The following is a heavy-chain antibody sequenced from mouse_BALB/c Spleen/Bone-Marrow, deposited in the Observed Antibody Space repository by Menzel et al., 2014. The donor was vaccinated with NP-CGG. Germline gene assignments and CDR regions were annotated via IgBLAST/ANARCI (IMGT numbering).Heavy chain of an antibody. CDR3: ATGTRDY. Sequence: EVMLVESGGGLVQPGGSRKLSCAASGFTFSSFGMRWVRQAPEKGLEWVAYISSGSSTIYYADTVKGRFTISRDNPKNTLFLQMTSLRSEDTAMYYCATGTRDYWGQGTTLTVSS. J-gene: IGHJ2*01. CDR2: ISSGSSTI. D-gene: IGHD4-1*01. CDR1: GFTFSSFG. V-gene: IGHV5-17*02.